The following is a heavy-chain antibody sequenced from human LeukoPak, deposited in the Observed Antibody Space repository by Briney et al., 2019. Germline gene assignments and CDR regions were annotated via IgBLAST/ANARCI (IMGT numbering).Heavy chain of an antibody. CDR3: AKGGGSTWLDN. Sequence: GSLRLSCAASGFTFSSYAMSWVRQAPGKGLEWLSAIGAGGGSTYYADSVSGRFTIARDNSKNTLFLQMNSLRDEDTAVYYCAKGGGSTWLDNWGQGTLVIVSS. V-gene: IGHV3-23*01. D-gene: IGHD2/OR15-2a*01. CDR2: IGAGGGST. CDR1: GFTFSSYA. J-gene: IGHJ4*02.